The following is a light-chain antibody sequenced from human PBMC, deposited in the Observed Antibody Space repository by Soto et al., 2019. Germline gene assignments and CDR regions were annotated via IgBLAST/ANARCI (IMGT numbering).Light chain of an antibody. CDR2: GAS. CDR1: QSVSSSY. Sequence: EIVLTQSPGTLSLSPGERATLSCRASQSVSSSYLAWYQQKPGQAPRLLIYGASRRATGIPDRFSGSGSGTDFPLTISRLEPEDFAVYYCHQYGGSPRTLGQGTKVEIK. CDR3: HQYGGSPRT. J-gene: IGKJ1*01. V-gene: IGKV3-20*01.